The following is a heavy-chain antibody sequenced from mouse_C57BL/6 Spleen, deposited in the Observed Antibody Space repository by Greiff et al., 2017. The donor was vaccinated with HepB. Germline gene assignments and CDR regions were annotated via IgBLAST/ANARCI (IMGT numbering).Heavy chain of an antibody. Sequence: EVQLQESGPGMVKPSQSLSLTCTVTGYSITSGYDWHWIRHFPGNKLEWMGYISYSGSTNYNPSLKSRISITHDTSKNHFFLKLNSVTTEDTATYYCAIGSNWDVWYFDVWGTGTTVTVSS. V-gene: IGHV3-1*01. J-gene: IGHJ1*03. D-gene: IGHD4-1*01. CDR2: ISYSGST. CDR1: GYSITSGYD. CDR3: AIGSNWDVWYFDV.